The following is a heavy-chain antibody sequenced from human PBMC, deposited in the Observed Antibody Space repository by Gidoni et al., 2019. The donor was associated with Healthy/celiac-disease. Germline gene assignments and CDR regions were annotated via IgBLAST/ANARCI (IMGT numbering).Heavy chain of an antibody. J-gene: IGHJ3*02. D-gene: IGHD3-3*01. Sequence: VSYISSSSSTIYYADSVKGRFTISRDNAKNSLYLQMNSLRAEDTAVYYCARGRALERGIKVDAFDIWGQGTMVTVSS. CDR3: ARGRALERGIKVDAFDI. V-gene: IGHV3-48*04. CDR2: ISSSSSTI.